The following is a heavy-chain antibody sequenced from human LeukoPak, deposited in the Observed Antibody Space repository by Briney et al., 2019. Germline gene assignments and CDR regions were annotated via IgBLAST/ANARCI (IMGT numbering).Heavy chain of an antibody. CDR2: INAGNGNT. V-gene: IGHV1-3*03. CDR3: ARARYETRIWPKSRYDYYHYMDV. J-gene: IGHJ6*03. Sequence: GASVKVSCMASGYTFTSYTIHWVRQAPGQRLEWMGWINAGNGNTKYSQEFQDRVTITRDTSASTAYMELSSLRSEDMAVYYCARARYETRIWPKSRYDYYHYMDVWGKGTTVTVSS. CDR1: GYTFTSYT. D-gene: IGHD3-3*01.